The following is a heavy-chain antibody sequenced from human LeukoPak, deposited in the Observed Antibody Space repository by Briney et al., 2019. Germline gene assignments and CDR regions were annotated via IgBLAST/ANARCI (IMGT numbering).Heavy chain of an antibody. CDR3: ASSGAWYSSSRNFDY. CDR1: GYTITSYG. D-gene: IGHD6-6*01. Sequence: ASVKVSCKASGYTITSYGISWVRQAPGQGLEWMGWISAYNGNTNYAQKFQGRVTITRDTSASTAYIELSSLRSEDTAVYYCASSGAWYSSSRNFDYWGQGTLVTVSS. V-gene: IGHV1-18*01. CDR2: ISAYNGNT. J-gene: IGHJ4*02.